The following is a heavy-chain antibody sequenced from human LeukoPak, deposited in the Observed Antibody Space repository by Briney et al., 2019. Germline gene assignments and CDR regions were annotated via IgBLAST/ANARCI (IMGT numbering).Heavy chain of an antibody. Sequence: PGGSLRLSCAASRFTVNINYMSWVRQAPGEGLEWVSIIYSDGSTYYADSVKGRFTISRDTPKNTLYLQMNSLRAEDTAVYYCANLGSPSGNWGQGTLVTVSS. CDR1: RFTVNINY. CDR3: ANLGSPSGN. CDR2: IYSDGST. D-gene: IGHD3-10*01. V-gene: IGHV3-66*01. J-gene: IGHJ4*02.